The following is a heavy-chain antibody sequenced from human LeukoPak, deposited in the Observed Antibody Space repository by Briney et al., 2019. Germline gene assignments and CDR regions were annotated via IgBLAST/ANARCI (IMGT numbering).Heavy chain of an antibody. Sequence: TLSLTCAVYGGSXSGYYWSWXRXPPGKGLEWIGEINHSGSTNYNPSLKSRVTISVDTSKNQFSLKLSSVTAADTAVYYCARGRPRLGYYGMDVWGQGTTVTVSS. CDR2: INHSGST. D-gene: IGHD6-25*01. J-gene: IGHJ6*02. CDR1: GGSXSGYY. V-gene: IGHV4-34*01. CDR3: ARGRPRLGYYGMDV.